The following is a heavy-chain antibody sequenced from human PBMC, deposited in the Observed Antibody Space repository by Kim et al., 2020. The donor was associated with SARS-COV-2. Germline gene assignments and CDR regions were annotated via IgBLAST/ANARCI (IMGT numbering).Heavy chain of an antibody. CDR2: IIPILGIA. D-gene: IGHD5-12*01. Sequence: SVKVSCKASGGTFSSYAISWVRQAPGQGLEWMGRIIPILGIANYAQKFQGRVTITADKSTSTAYMELSSLRSEDTAVYYCARWAKMDGWIDWGQGTLVTVSS. J-gene: IGHJ4*02. CDR1: GGTFSSYA. V-gene: IGHV1-69*04. CDR3: ARWAKMDGWID.